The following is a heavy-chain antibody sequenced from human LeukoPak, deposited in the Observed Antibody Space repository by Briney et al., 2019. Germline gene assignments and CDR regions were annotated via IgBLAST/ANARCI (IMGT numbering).Heavy chain of an antibody. Sequence: ASVKVSCEASGYTFTNNFMHWVRQAPGQGLEWMGIINPSGDNTWYAQKFQGRVTMTRDMATSTDYMEVSSLRSEDTAVYYCARDNSVGDSAWWFDPWGQGTLVTVSS. CDR1: GYTFTNNF. D-gene: IGHD5-12*01. CDR3: ARDNSVGDSAWWFDP. J-gene: IGHJ5*02. CDR2: INPSGDNT. V-gene: IGHV1-46*01.